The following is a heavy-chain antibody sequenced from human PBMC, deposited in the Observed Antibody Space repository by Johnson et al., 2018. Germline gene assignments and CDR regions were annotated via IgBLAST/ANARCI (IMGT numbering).Heavy chain of an antibody. Sequence: QVQLVESGGGVVQPGRSLRLSCAASGFTFSVYAMHWVRQAPGKGLEWVAVISYDGSNKFYADSVKGRFTISRDTSKNKVYLQMNSRRTEDTAVYYCARDGSIVVVAASMVDYYYYIDVWGKGTTVTVSS. D-gene: IGHD2-2*01. CDR2: ISYDGSNK. CDR3: ARDGSIVVVAASMVDYYYYIDV. V-gene: IGHV3-30*14. J-gene: IGHJ6*03. CDR1: GFTFSVYA.